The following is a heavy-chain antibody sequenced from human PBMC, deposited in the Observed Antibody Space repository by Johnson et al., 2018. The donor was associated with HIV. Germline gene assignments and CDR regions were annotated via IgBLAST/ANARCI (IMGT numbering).Heavy chain of an antibody. D-gene: IGHD3-10*01. CDR2: ISSSGSTI. CDR3: ARPIARGASDI. J-gene: IGHJ3*02. V-gene: IGHV3-11*01. CDR1: GFTFSDYY. Sequence: QVQLVESGGGVVQPGRSLRLSCAASGFTFSDYYMSWIRQAPGKGLEWVSYISSSGSTIYYADSVKGRFTISRDNAKNSLYLQMNSLRVEDTAVYYCARPIARGASDIWGQGTMVTVSS.